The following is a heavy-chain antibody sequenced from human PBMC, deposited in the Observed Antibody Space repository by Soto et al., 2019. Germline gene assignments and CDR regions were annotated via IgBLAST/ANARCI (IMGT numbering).Heavy chain of an antibody. J-gene: IGHJ4*02. V-gene: IGHV1-3*01. CDR2: INAGNGNT. Sequence: GASVKVSCKASGYTFTSYAMRWGRQAPGQRLEWMGWINAGNGNTKYSQKFQGRVTITRDTSASTAYMEVSSLRSEDTAVYYCARGASPLIDYWGQGTLVTVSS. D-gene: IGHD1-26*01. CDR1: GYTFTSYA. CDR3: ARGASPLIDY.